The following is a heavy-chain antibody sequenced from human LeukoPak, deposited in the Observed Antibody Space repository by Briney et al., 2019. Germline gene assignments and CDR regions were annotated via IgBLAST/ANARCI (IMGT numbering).Heavy chain of an antibody. J-gene: IGHJ4*02. CDR3: AKGNSGHDD. Sequence: GGSLRLSCAASGFTFSDHYMDWVRQAPGKGLEWVGRIRNKANRYTTEYAASVKGRFTISRDDSKISLYLQMNSLKTDDTAVYYCAKGNSGHDDWGQGTLVTVSS. D-gene: IGHD5-12*01. V-gene: IGHV3-72*01. CDR2: IRNKANRYTT. CDR1: GFTFSDHY.